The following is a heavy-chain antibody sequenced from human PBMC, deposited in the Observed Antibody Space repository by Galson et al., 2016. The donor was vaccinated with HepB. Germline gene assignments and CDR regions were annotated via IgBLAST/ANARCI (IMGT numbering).Heavy chain of an antibody. CDR3: ARDGANFWSGYYRPNWFDS. Sequence: ETLSLTCTASGGSISSYYWNWIRQPPGKGLEWIGYIYDSGITNYNPSLKSRVTISVDTSKNQFSLKMSSVTAADTAVYYCARDGANFWSGYYRPNWFDSWGQGTLVTVSS. CDR2: IYDSGIT. CDR1: GGSISSYY. D-gene: IGHD3-3*01. J-gene: IGHJ5*01. V-gene: IGHV4-59*01.